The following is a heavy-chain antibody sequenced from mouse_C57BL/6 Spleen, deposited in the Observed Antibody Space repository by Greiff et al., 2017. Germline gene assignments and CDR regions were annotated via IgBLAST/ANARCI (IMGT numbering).Heavy chain of an antibody. Sequence: VQLQQSGAELARPGASVKMSCKASGYTFTSYTMHWVKQRPGQGLEWIGYINPSSGYTKYNQKFKDKATLTADKSSSTAYMQLSSLTSEDSAVYYCARDGSCGYFDDWGTGTTVTVSS. CDR3: ARDGSCGYFDD. J-gene: IGHJ1*03. CDR2: INPSSGYT. CDR1: GYTFTSYT. V-gene: IGHV1-4*01.